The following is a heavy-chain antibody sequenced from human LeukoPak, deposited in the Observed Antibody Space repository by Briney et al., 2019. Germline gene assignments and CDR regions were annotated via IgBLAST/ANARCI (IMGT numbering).Heavy chain of an antibody. V-gene: IGHV3-23*01. CDR2: ISGSGGST. CDR1: GFTFSSYA. J-gene: IGHJ4*02. Sequence: GGSLRLSCAASGFTFSSYAMSWVRRAPGKGLEWVSAISGSGGSTYYADSVKGRFTISRDNSKNTLYLQMNSLRAEDTVVYYCAKAYYGSGSDLDYWGQGTLVTVSS. CDR3: AKAYYGSGSDLDY. D-gene: IGHD3-10*01.